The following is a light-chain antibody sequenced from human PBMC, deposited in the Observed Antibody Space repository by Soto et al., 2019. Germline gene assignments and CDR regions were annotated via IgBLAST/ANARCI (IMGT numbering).Light chain of an antibody. V-gene: IGKV3-11*01. J-gene: IGKJ4*01. CDR2: DAS. CDR1: QSVSSY. CDR3: HQRSNWSPLT. Sequence: EIVLTQSPATLSLSPGERATLSCRASQSVSSYLAWYQQKPGQAPRLLIYDASNRATGIPARFSGSGSGTDFTLTISSLEPEDVAVYYCHQRSNWSPLTFGGGTKVEIK.